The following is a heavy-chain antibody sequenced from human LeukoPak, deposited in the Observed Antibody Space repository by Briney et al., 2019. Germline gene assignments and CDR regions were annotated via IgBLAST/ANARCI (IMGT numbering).Heavy chain of an antibody. CDR3: AKASLDAFDI. V-gene: IGHV3-30*18. J-gene: IGHJ3*02. D-gene: IGHD3-16*02. CDR1: GFTFSSYG. CDR2: ISYDGSNK. Sequence: PGGSLRLSCAASGFTFSSYGMHWARQAPGKGLEWVAVISYDGSNKYYADSVKGRFTISRDNSKNTLYLQMNSLRAEDTAVYYCAKASLDAFDIWGQGTMVTVSS.